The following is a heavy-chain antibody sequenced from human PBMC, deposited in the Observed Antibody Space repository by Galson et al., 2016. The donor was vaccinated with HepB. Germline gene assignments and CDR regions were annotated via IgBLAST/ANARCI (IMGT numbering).Heavy chain of an antibody. CDR2: IYHLGNT. CDR1: GGSISSGGYY. J-gene: IGHJ4*02. CDR3: ARGGRKGLWGYYFDY. V-gene: IGHV4-31*03. D-gene: IGHD2/OR15-2a*01. Sequence: TLSLTCTVSGGSISSGGYYWSWIRQHPGKGLEWIGYIYHLGNTYFNPSLKSRVTMSIDASKKQFSLKLISVTAADTAVYYFARGGRKGLWGYYFDYWGQGTLVPVSS.